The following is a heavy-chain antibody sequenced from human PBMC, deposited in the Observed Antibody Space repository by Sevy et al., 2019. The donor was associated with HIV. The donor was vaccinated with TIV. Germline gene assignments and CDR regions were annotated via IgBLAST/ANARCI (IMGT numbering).Heavy chain of an antibody. V-gene: IGHV3-30-3*01. CDR1: GFTFSSYA. CDR2: ISYDGSNK. D-gene: IGHD6-19*01. Sequence: GGSLRLSCAASGFTFSSYAMHWVRQAPGKGLEWVAVISYDGSNKYYADSVKGRFTISRDNSKNTLYLQMNSLRAEDTAVYYCARDAAGAVAEFDYWGQRTLVTVSS. CDR3: ARDAAGAVAEFDY. J-gene: IGHJ4*02.